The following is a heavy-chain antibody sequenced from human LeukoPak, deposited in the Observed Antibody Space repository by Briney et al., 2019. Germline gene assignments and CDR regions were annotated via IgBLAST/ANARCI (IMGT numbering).Heavy chain of an antibody. CDR3: ARGLLYPPLYYYYYMDV. V-gene: IGHV4-59*01. Sequence: SETLSLTCTVSGGSISSYYWSWIRQPPGKGLEWIGYIYYSGSTNYNPSLKSRVTISVDTSKNQFSLKLSYVTAGDTAVYYCARGLLYPPLYYYYYMDVWGKGTTVTVSS. J-gene: IGHJ6*03. D-gene: IGHD3-3*01. CDR1: GGSISSYY. CDR2: IYYSGST.